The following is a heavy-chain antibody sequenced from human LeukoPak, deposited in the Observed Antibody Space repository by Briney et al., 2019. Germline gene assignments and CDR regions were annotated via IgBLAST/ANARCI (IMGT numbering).Heavy chain of an antibody. Sequence: GGSLRLSCAASGFTFSSYWMNWVRQGPGKGLVWVSRINSDGSTTDYADSVKGRFTISRDNAKNTLFLQMNSLRAEDTAVYYCARYVSGRPFDYWGQGAQVTVSS. CDR3: ARYVSGRPFDY. V-gene: IGHV3-74*01. D-gene: IGHD3-10*01. CDR1: GFTFSSYW. CDR2: INSDGSTT. J-gene: IGHJ4*02.